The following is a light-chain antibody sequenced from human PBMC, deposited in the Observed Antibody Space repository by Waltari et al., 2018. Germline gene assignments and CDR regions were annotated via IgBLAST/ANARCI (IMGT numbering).Light chain of an antibody. J-gene: IGLJ1*01. CDR3: SSYTSSSAYV. CDR2: DVS. CDR1: SSDVGGYNY. Sequence: QSALTQPASVSGSPGQSITISCTGTSSDVGGYNYVSWYQQHPGKAPKPMIYDVSNRHSGVTNRFSGSKSGNTASLTISGLQAEDEADYYCSSYTSSSAYVFGTGTKVTVL. V-gene: IGLV2-14*03.